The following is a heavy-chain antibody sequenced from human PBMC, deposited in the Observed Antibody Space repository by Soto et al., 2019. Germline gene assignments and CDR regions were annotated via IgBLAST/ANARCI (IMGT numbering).Heavy chain of an antibody. D-gene: IGHD3-3*01. CDR1: GFTLSSYA. Sequence: QVQLVESGGGVVQPGRSLGLSCAASGFTLSSYARHWVRQAPGKGLEWVAVISNDGSNKYYADSVKGRFTISRDNSKNTLYVQMNSLRAEDTAVYYCERDGVSIFGVDEGGLDVWGQGTTVTVSS. J-gene: IGHJ6*02. CDR2: ISNDGSNK. CDR3: ERDGVSIFGVDEGGLDV. V-gene: IGHV3-30-3*01.